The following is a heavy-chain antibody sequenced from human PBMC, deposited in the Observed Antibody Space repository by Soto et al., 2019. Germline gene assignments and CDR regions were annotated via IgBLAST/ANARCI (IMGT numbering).Heavy chain of an antibody. V-gene: IGHV3-23*01. J-gene: IGHJ4*02. CDR1: GFTFSSYA. CDR2: ISGTGGTT. CDR3: AKFFVETGGSGGWPWSFHF. D-gene: IGHD6-25*01. Sequence: EVQLLESGGGLVQPGGSLRLSCAASGFTFSSYAMSWVRQAPGKGLEWVSAISGTGGTTYYADSVKGRFTISRDNSRNTLHLQMNSLRAEDTAIYYCAKFFVETGGSGGWPWSFHFWGQGTLVTVSS.